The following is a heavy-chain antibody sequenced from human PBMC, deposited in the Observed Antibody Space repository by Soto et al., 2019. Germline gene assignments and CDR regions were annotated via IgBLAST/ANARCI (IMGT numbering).Heavy chain of an antibody. V-gene: IGHV3-23*01. Sequence: EVQLLESGGGLVQPGGSLRLSCAASGFTFSSYAMSWVRQAPGKGLEWVSAISGSGGSTYYADSVKGRFTISRDNSKNTLYLQMNSRRAEDTAVYYCAKTNDFWSGYYTGMKGWFDPWGQGTLVTVSS. CDR1: GFTFSSYA. CDR3: AKTNDFWSGYYTGMKGWFDP. D-gene: IGHD3-3*01. J-gene: IGHJ5*02. CDR2: ISGSGGST.